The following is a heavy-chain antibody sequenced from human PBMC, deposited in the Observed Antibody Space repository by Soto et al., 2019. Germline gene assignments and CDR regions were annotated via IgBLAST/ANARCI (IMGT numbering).Heavy chain of an antibody. CDR2: ISAGGSDK. CDR1: GFTFSGCA. D-gene: IGHD6-13*01. Sequence: QVQLVESGGGVVQPGRSLRLSCAASGFTFSGCAMHWVRQAPGKGLEWVAVISAGGSDKYYADSVKGRFTISRDNSKNTLYRQMNGPRGEDTGLYYWGRALWPAVTAGRYYGMDVWGQGTTFTVSS. V-gene: IGHV3-30-3*01. CDR3: GRALWPAVTAGRYYGMDV. J-gene: IGHJ6*02.